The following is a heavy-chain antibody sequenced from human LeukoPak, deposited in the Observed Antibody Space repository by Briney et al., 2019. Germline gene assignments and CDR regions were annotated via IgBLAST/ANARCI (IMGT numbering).Heavy chain of an antibody. CDR3: ARGTGPPLGYCSGGSCYGYYFDY. J-gene: IGHJ4*02. D-gene: IGHD2-15*01. CDR1: GGSISSYY. V-gene: IGHV4-59*01. Sequence: SETLSLTCTVSGGSISSYYWSWIRQPPGKGLEWIGYIYYSGSTNYNPSLKSRVTISVDTSKNQFSLKLSSVSAADPAVYYCARGTGPPLGYCSGGSCYGYYFDYWGQGTLVTVSS. CDR2: IYYSGST.